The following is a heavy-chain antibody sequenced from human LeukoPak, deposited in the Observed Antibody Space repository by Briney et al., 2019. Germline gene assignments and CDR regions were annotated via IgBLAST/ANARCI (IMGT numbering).Heavy chain of an antibody. Sequence: ASVKVSCKASGGTFSSYAISWVRQAPGQGLEWMGRIIPIFGIANYAQKFQGRVTITADKSTSTAYMELSSLRSEDTAVYYCARDDYGGYYYYYGMDVWGRGTTVTVSS. CDR3: ARDDYGGYYYYYGMDV. V-gene: IGHV1-69*04. CDR1: GGTFSSYA. D-gene: IGHD4-17*01. CDR2: IIPIFGIA. J-gene: IGHJ6*02.